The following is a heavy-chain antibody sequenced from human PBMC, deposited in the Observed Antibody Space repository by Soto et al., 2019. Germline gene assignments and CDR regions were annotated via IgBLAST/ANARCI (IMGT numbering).Heavy chain of an antibody. J-gene: IGHJ6*02. CDR2: IYYSGST. D-gene: IGHD3-22*01. CDR3: AREPGDYDSSGYYPYGMDV. V-gene: IGHV4-30-4*01. Sequence: SETLSLTCTVSGGSISGGDYYWSWIRQPPGKGLEWIGYIYYSGSTYYNPSLKSRVTISVDTSKNQFSLKLSSVTAADTAVYYCAREPGDYDSSGYYPYGMDVWGQGTTVTVSS. CDR1: GGSISGGDYY.